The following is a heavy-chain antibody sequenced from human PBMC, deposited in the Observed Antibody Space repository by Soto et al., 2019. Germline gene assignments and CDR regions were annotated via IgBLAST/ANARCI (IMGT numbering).Heavy chain of an antibody. D-gene: IGHD2-21*01. J-gene: IGHJ4*02. CDR3: AREVNVVDY. V-gene: IGHV3-11*01. Sequence: PGGSLRISCAASGFTFSDYYMSWIRQAPGKGLEWVSYISSSGSSICYADSVKGRFTISRDNAKNSLYLQMNSRRAEDTAIYYCAREVNVVDYWGQGTLVTVSS. CDR1: GFTFSDYY. CDR2: ISSSGSSI.